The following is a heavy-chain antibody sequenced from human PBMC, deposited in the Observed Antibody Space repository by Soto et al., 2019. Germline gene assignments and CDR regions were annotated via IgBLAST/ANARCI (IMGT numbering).Heavy chain of an antibody. CDR2: IDGHEDSTT. Sequence: EVQLVESGGGLVQPGGSLRLSCAASGFSFNSYWMQWVRHAPGKGLEWVSRIDGHEDSTTNYADSVKGRFTISRDNVKNTLYLQMNTLRAEDTAVYYCVRDSHGDYWGQGTLVTVSS. V-gene: IGHV3-74*01. J-gene: IGHJ4*02. CDR3: VRDSHGDY. CDR1: GFSFNSYW.